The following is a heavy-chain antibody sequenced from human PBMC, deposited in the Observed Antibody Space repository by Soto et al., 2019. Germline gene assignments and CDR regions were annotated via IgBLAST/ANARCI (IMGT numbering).Heavy chain of an antibody. J-gene: IGHJ4*02. CDR1: GFTFDDYG. CDR3: ARLPSYDSSGWPSGY. Sequence: GGSLRLSCAASGFTFDDYGMSWVRQAPGKGLEWVSGINWNGGSTGYADSVKGRFTISRDNAKNSLYLQMNSLRVEDTALYYCARLPSYDSSGWPSGYWGQGTLVTVSP. V-gene: IGHV3-20*04. CDR2: INWNGGST. D-gene: IGHD3-22*01.